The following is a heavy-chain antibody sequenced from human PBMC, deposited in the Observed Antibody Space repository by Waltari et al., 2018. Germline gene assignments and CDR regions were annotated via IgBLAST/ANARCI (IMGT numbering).Heavy chain of an antibody. J-gene: IGHJ5*02. D-gene: IGHD3-10*01. CDR3: TRDLYGSGGDWFDP. CDR1: GFDFIDYD. Sequence: EMRLAESGGGLVKPGGSLRLSCNAPGFDFIDYDMNWVRQAPGTGLEWVSSIGGTHSNIFYADSVKGRFTVSRDNAKNSLYLQMDNLRAEDSGLYFCTRDLYGSGGDWFDPWGQGTLVTVSS. CDR2: IGGTHSNI. V-gene: IGHV3-21*03.